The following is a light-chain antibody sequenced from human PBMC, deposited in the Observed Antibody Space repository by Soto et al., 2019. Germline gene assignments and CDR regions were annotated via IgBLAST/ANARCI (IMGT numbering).Light chain of an antibody. V-gene: IGLV1-47*01. J-gene: IGLJ1*01. CDR2: RNN. Sequence: QSVQPHPPSASWTPGHRVTISWSGSISNIGSNPVYWHQQLPGTAPKLLIFRNNQRPSGVPDRFSDSKSGTSASLAISGLRSEDEADYYCAAWDDSLSVYVFGTGTKVTVL. CDR3: AAWDDSLSVYV. CDR1: ISNIGSNP.